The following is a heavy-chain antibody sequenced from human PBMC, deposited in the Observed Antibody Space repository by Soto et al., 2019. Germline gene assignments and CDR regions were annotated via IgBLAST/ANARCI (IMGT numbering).Heavy chain of an antibody. J-gene: IGHJ5*02. CDR2: INSDGTKT. CDR1: AFTFNTYW. D-gene: IGHD5-12*01. V-gene: IGHV3-74*01. CDR3: ATVATNSYNWVDP. Sequence: EVQLVESGGTLVQPGGSLRLSCAASAFTFNTYWMHWVRQAPGKGLVWVSRINSDGTKTTYAASVMGRFTISRDNAKKTVYLQMNSLRAEDTAVYYCATVATNSYNWVDPWGQGTLVTVAS.